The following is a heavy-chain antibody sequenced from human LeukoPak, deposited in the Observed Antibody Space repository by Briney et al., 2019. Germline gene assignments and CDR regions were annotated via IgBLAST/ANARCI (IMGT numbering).Heavy chain of an antibody. V-gene: IGHV4-34*01. CDR2: INHSGST. CDR1: GGSFSGYY. D-gene: IGHD3-16*01. CDR3: ARDWASPGAFDI. Sequence: SETLSLTCAVYGGSFSGYYWSWIRQPPGKGLEWIGEINHSGSTNYNPSLKSRVTISVDTSKNQFSLKLSSVTAADTAVYYCARDWASPGAFDIWGQGTMVTVSS. J-gene: IGHJ3*02.